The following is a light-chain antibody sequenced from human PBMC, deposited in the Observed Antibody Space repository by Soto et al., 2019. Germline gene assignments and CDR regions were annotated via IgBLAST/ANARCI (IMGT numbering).Light chain of an antibody. CDR2: GNS. CDR1: SSNIGAGYD. V-gene: IGLV1-40*01. Sequence: QSVLAQPPSVSGAPGPRVTISCTGSSSNIGAGYDLHWYQQLPGTAPKLLIYGNSNRPSGVPDRFSGSKSGTSASLAITGLQAEDGADYYCQSYDSSLRHYVFGTGTKLTV. J-gene: IGLJ1*01. CDR3: QSYDSSLRHYV.